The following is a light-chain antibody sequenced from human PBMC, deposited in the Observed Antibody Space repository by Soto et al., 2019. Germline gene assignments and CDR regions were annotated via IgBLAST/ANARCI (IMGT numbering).Light chain of an antibody. Sequence: EIVLTQSPATLSLSPGERATLSCRASQSVSSYLAWYQQKPGQAPRLLIYDASNRATCIPARFSGSGSGTDFTHTMSSQEPEDFAFYYCQKRSNWPPTFGPGTKLEIK. CDR1: QSVSSY. V-gene: IGKV3-11*01. CDR2: DAS. J-gene: IGKJ2*01. CDR3: QKRSNWPPT.